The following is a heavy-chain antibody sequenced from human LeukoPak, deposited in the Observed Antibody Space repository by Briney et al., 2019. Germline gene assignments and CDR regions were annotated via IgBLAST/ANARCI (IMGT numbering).Heavy chain of an antibody. CDR3: ARAPIIRVGATDSYYYYGMDV. J-gene: IGHJ6*02. D-gene: IGHD1-26*01. CDR1: GGSISSYY. V-gene: IGHV4-59*01. Sequence: SETLSLTCTVSGGSISSYYWSWIRQPPGKGLEWIGYIYYSGSTNYNPSLKSRVTISVDTSKNQFSLKLSSVTAADTAVYYCARAPIIRVGATDSYYYYGMDVWGQGTTVTISS. CDR2: IYYSGST.